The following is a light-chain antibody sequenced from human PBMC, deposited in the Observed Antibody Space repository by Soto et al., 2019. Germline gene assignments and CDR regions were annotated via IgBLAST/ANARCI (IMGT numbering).Light chain of an antibody. V-gene: IGLV1-51*02. J-gene: IGLJ1*01. CDR1: SSNIGNNY. CDR3: GTWDSSLSADV. CDR2: ETN. Sequence: QSVLTQPPSVSAAPGQRVTISCSGSSSNIGNNYVSWYQHLPGTAPKLLIYETNKRPSGIPDRFSGSKSGTSATLGITGLQTGDEADYYCGTWDSSLSADVFRTGTKLTVL.